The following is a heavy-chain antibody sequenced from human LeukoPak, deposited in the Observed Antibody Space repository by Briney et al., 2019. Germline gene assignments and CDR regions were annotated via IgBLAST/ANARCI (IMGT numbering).Heavy chain of an antibody. CDR3: ARAYSGSYLGDAFDI. CDR2: IYYSGST. CDR1: GGSISSYY. V-gene: IGHV4-59*01. Sequence: SETLSLTCTVSGGSISSYYWSWIRQPPGKGLEWIGYIYYSGSTNYNPSLKSRVTISVDTSKNQFSLKLSSVTAGDTAVYYCARAYSGSYLGDAFDIWGQGTMVTVSS. D-gene: IGHD1-26*01. J-gene: IGHJ3*02.